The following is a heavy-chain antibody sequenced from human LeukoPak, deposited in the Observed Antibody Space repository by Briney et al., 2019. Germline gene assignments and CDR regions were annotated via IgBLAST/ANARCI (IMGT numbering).Heavy chain of an antibody. J-gene: IGHJ6*02. D-gene: IGHD2-2*01. CDR1: GFTFGSYA. CDR2: ISYDGSNK. V-gene: IGHV3-30-3*01. CDR3: ARDLVENIVVVPAAIGDDYYYYYGMDV. Sequence: GGSLRLSCAASGFTFGSYAMHWVRQAPGKGLEWVAVISYDGSNKYYADSVKGRFTISRDNSKNTLYLQMNSLRAEDTAVYYCARDLVENIVVVPAAIGDDYYYYYGMDVWGQGTTVTVSS.